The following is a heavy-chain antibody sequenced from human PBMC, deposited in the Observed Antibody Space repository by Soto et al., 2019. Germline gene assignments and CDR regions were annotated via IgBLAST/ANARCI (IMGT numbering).Heavy chain of an antibody. Sequence: ASVKVSCKASGYTFTSYGISWVRQAPGQGLEWMGWISAYNGNTNYAQKLQGRVTMTTDTSTSTAYMELRSLRSDDTAVYYCARILRGGYSGYDSSYYYYGMDVWGQGTTVTVSS. CDR3: ARILRGGYSGYDSSYYYYGMDV. D-gene: IGHD5-12*01. V-gene: IGHV1-18*01. CDR2: ISAYNGNT. J-gene: IGHJ6*02. CDR1: GYTFTSYG.